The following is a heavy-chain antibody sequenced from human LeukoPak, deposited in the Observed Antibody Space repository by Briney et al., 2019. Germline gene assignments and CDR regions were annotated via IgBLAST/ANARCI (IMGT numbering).Heavy chain of an antibody. CDR2: INTDGSSR. D-gene: IGHD6-6*01. J-gene: IGHJ1*01. V-gene: IGHV3-74*01. CDR1: GFTFSSYW. CDR3: ARPTAATSLSSSFQH. Sequence: GGSLRLSCAAPGFTFSSYWMHWVRQAPGKGLVWVSRINTDGSSRTYADSVKGRFTISRDNAKNTLYLEMNSLRAEDRAVYYCARPTAATSLSSSFQHWGQGTLVTVSS.